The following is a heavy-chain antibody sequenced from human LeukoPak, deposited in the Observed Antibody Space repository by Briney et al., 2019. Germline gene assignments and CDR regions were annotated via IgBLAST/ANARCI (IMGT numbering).Heavy chain of an antibody. CDR2: IKQDGSER. J-gene: IGHJ4*02. Sequence: GWSLRLSCATSGFTFSRHRMSWVRQAPGKGPEWVANIKQDGSERYYVGSVKGRFTISRDNAENSLYLQMNSLRAEDTAIYYCARDGGHSTDLDYWGQGTLVTVSS. D-gene: IGHD2/OR15-2a*01. CDR1: GFTFSRHR. V-gene: IGHV3-7*01. CDR3: ARDGGHSTDLDY.